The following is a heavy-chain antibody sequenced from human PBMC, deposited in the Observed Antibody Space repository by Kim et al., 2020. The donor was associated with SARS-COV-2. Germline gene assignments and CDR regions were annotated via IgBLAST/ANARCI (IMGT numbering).Heavy chain of an antibody. Sequence: SETLSLTCAVYGGSFSGYYWSWIRQPPGKGLEWIGEINHSGSTNYNPSLKSRVTISVDTSKNQFSLKLSSVTAADTAVYYCARGIPVLRYFDWAPCYFDYWGQGTLVTVSS. CDR3: ARGIPVLRYFDWAPCYFDY. CDR1: GGSFSGYY. CDR2: INHSGST. J-gene: IGHJ4*02. D-gene: IGHD3-9*01. V-gene: IGHV4-34*01.